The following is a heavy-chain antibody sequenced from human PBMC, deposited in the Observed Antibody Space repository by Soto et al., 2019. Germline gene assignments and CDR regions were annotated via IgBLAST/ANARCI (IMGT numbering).Heavy chain of an antibody. D-gene: IGHD3-10*01. V-gene: IGHV1-69*13. CDR1: GGTFSSYA. CDR3: ASAYCYGSGSYYNVPFDY. Sequence: GASVKVSCKASGGTFSSYAISWVRQAPGQGLEWMGGIIPIFGTANYAQKFQGRVTITADESTSTAYMELSSLRSEDTAVYYCASAYCYGSGSYYNVPFDYWGQGTLVTVSS. CDR2: IIPIFGTA. J-gene: IGHJ4*02.